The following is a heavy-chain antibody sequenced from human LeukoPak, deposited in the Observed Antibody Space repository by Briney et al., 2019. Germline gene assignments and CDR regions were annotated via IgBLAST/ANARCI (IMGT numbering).Heavy chain of an antibody. J-gene: IGHJ4*02. CDR3: ASDLAAASTGSFDY. CDR1: GYTFTGYY. D-gene: IGHD6-13*01. CDR2: INPNSGGT. Sequence: ASVKVSCKASGYTFTGYYMHWVRQAPGQGLEWMGWINPNSGGTNYAQKFQGRVTMTRDTSISTAYMELSRLRSDDTAVYYCASDLAAASTGSFDYWGQGTLVTVSS. V-gene: IGHV1-2*02.